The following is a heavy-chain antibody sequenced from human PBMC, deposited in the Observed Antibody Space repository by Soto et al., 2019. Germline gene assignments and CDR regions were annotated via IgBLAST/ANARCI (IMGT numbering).Heavy chain of an antibody. CDR3: AREGGRYCTGGSCQVDY. V-gene: IGHV4-39*02. CDR1: GGSISSSSYY. Sequence: SETLSLTCTVSGGSISSSSYYWGWIRQPPGKGLEWIGSIYYSGNTYYTPSLKSRVTISVDTSKNHFSLKLSSVTAAVTSVYYCAREGGRYCTGGSCQVDYWGQGTLVTVS. J-gene: IGHJ4*02. D-gene: IGHD2-15*01. CDR2: IYYSGNT.